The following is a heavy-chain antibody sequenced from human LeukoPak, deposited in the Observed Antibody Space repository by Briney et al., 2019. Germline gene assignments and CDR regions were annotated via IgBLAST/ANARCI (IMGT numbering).Heavy chain of an antibody. CDR3: ARDLHYYDSSGPIGY. J-gene: IGHJ4*02. CDR2: INPNSGGT. CDR1: GYTFTGYY. V-gene: IGHV1-2*02. Sequence: ASVKVSCKASGYTFTGYYMHWVRQAPGQGLGWMGWINPNSGGTNYAQKFQGRVTVTRDTSISTAYMELSRLRSDDTAVYYCARDLHYYDSSGPIGYWGQGTLVTVSS. D-gene: IGHD3-22*01.